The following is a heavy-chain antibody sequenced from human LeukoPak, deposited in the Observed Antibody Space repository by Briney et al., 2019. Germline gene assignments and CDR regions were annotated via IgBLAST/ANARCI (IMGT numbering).Heavy chain of an antibody. J-gene: IGHJ4*02. CDR3: ARIYYFGDNNWRYFDN. CDR2: IDPDGSEK. D-gene: IGHD3-10*01. V-gene: IGHV3-7*01. Sequence: GGSLRLSCAASGLTFNSYWMSWVRQAPGKGLEWVANIDPDGSEKQYGDSVKGRFTTSRDNAKNSLYLQMNSLRAEDTAIYYCARIYYFGDNNWRYFDNWGQGTLVTVSS. CDR1: GLTFNSYW.